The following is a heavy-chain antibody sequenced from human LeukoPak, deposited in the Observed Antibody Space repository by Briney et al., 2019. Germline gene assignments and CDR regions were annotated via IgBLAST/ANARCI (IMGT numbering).Heavy chain of an antibody. D-gene: IGHD1-26*01. Sequence: GGSLRLSCAASGFILSNYAMHWVRQPAGKGLEWVSALGTAGDTFYPGSVKGRFTISRDNAKKSLFLQMNSLRAEDTAVYYCAKARYSGSYFFDYWGQGTLVTVSS. CDR2: LGTAGDT. V-gene: IGHV3-13*01. J-gene: IGHJ4*02. CDR1: GFILSNYA. CDR3: AKARYSGSYFFDY.